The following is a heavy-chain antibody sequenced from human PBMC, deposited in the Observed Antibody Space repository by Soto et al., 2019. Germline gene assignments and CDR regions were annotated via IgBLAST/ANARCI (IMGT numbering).Heavy chain of an antibody. CDR3: ARGFGCSSTSCHGWNY. D-gene: IGHD2-2*01. CDR1: GFTFSNAW. Sequence: TGGSLRLSCAASGFTFSNAWMSWVRQAPGKGLEWIGEINHSGSTNYNPSLKSRVTISVDRSKNQFSLKLSSVTAADTAVYYCARGFGCSSTSCHGWNYWGQGTLVTVSS. J-gene: IGHJ4*02. CDR2: INHSGST. V-gene: IGHV4-34*01.